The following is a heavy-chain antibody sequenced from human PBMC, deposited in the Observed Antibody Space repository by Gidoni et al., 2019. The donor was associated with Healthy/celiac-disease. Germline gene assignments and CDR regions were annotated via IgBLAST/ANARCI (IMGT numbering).Heavy chain of an antibody. V-gene: IGHV1-2*02. CDR2: INPNGGGT. J-gene: IGHJ4*02. D-gene: IGHD5-12*01. CDR3: ARDQYRTTRWLHGY. CDR1: GYTFTGYY. Sequence: QVQLVQSGAEEKQPGASVKVACNASGYTFTGYYMHWVRQAPGQELEWQGWINPNGGGTNYAQKFQGRVIMTSDTSISTAYMELIRLRSDDTAVYYCARDQYRTTRWLHGYWGQGTLVTVSS.